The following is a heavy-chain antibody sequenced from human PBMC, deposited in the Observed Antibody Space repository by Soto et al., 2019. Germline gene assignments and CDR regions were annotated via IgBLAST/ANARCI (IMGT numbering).Heavy chain of an antibody. CDR2: IWYDGSNK. CDR3: AREDMFYDY. D-gene: IGHD3-10*02. Sequence: QVQLVESGGGVVQPGRSLRLSCAASGFTFSSYGMHWVRQAPGKGLEWVAVIWYDGSNKYYADSVKGRFTISRDNSKNSLYLQMNSLRAEDTAVYYCAREDMFYDYWGQGTLVTVSS. CDR1: GFTFSSYG. J-gene: IGHJ4*02. V-gene: IGHV3-33*01.